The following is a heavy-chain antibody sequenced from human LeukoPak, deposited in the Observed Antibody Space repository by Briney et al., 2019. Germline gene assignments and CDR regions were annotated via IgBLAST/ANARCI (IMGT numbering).Heavy chain of an antibody. D-gene: IGHD6-13*01. CDR2: LSAGGSVT. CDR1: GFTFSSYA. Sequence: GGSLRLSCAASGFTFSSYAMSWVRQGPGKGLEWVSGLSAGGSVTYYAASVKGRFTISRDNSNNMMYLQMDSLRAEDTAVYYCAKDRQQLANLDYWGQGTLVTVSS. CDR3: AKDRQQLANLDY. J-gene: IGHJ4*02. V-gene: IGHV3-23*01.